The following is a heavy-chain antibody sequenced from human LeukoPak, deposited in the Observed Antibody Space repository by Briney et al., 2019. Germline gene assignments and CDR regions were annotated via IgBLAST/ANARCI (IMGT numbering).Heavy chain of an antibody. Sequence: SETLSLTCTVSGGSISSSSYYWGWIRQPPGKGLEWIGSIYYSGSTYYNPSLKSRVTISVHTSKNQFSLKLSSVTAADTAVYYCASLSRRIDYWGQGTLVTVSS. CDR2: IYYSGST. CDR1: GGSISSSSYY. CDR3: ASLSRRIDY. V-gene: IGHV4-39*01. J-gene: IGHJ4*02.